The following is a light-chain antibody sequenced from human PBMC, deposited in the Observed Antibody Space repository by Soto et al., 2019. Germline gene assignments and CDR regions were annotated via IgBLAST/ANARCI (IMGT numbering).Light chain of an antibody. CDR2: GTS. Sequence: EIVLTQSPGTLSLSPGERATLSCRASQSVSSSYLGWYQQKPGQAPRLLIFGTSNRAIGIPDRFSGSGSGTDFTLTISRLEPEDFAVYYCQHYGSSPRTFGQGTRLEIK. V-gene: IGKV3-20*01. J-gene: IGKJ5*01. CDR1: QSVSSSY. CDR3: QHYGSSPRT.